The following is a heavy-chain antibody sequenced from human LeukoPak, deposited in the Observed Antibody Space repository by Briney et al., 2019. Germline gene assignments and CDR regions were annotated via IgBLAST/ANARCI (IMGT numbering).Heavy chain of an antibody. CDR3: TTDPDIPSRSGSYYNDPYPDAFDI. Sequence: GGSLRLSCAASGFTFSNAWMSWVRQAPGKGLEWVGRIKSKTDGGTTDYAAPVKGRFTISRDDSKNTLYLQMNSLKTEDTAVYYCTTDPDIPSRSGSYYNDPYPDAFDIWGQGTMVTVSS. V-gene: IGHV3-15*01. J-gene: IGHJ3*02. CDR2: IKSKTDGGTT. D-gene: IGHD3-10*01. CDR1: GFTFSNAW.